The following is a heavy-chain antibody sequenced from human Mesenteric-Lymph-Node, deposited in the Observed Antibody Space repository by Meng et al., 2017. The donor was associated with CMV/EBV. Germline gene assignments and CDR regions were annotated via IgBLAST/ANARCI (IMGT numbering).Heavy chain of an antibody. D-gene: IGHD4-11*01. Sequence: CAVYGGCFSGYYWSWIRQPPGKGLEWIGEINHSGSTNYNPSLKSRVTISVDTSKNQFSLKLNSVTAADTAVYYCARGYSNYIARFDPWGQGTLVTVSS. CDR1: GGCFSGYY. J-gene: IGHJ5*02. CDR2: INHSGST. V-gene: IGHV4-34*01. CDR3: ARGYSNYIARFDP.